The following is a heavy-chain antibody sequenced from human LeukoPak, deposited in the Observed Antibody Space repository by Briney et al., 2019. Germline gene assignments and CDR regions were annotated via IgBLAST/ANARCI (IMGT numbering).Heavy chain of an antibody. J-gene: IGHJ5*02. CDR2: IYYSGST. CDR1: GGSINSSSYY. V-gene: IGHV4-39*01. Sequence: KPSETPSLTCTVSGGSINSSSYYWGWIRQPPGKGLEWIGCIYYSGSTYYNPSLKSRVTIFVDTSKNQFSLKLSSVTAADTAVYSCARHPTGFPNWFDPWGQGTLVTVSS. CDR3: ARHPTGFPNWFDP. D-gene: IGHD3-9*01.